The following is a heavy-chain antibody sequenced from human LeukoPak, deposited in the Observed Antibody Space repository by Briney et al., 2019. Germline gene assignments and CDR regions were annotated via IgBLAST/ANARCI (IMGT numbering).Heavy chain of an antibody. V-gene: IGHV3-23*01. CDR3: AKYCSGITCSGY. CDR2: IKESGDIT. J-gene: IGHJ4*02. D-gene: IGHD2-15*01. Sequence: GGSLRLSCAASGFTFSSYSMCWVRQAPGKGLEWVSGIKESGDITYYADSVKGRFTISRDNSKNTLYLQMNSLSAEDTAMYYCAKYCSGITCSGYWGQGALVIVSS. CDR1: GFTFSSYS.